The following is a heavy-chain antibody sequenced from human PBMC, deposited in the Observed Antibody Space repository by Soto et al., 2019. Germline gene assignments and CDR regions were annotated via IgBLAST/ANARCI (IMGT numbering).Heavy chain of an antibody. D-gene: IGHD3-9*01. CDR3: ARESPDYDIMTGYYIY. CDR1: GDSVPSNSAA. V-gene: IGHV6-1*01. CDR2: TYYRSKWYN. Sequence: SQTLSLTCAISGDSVPSNSAAWNWIRQSPSRGLEWLGRTYYRSKWYNDYAESVKSRITINPDTSKNQFSLQLNSVTPEDTAVYYCARESPDYDIMTGYYIYWGQGTLVTVSS. J-gene: IGHJ4*02.